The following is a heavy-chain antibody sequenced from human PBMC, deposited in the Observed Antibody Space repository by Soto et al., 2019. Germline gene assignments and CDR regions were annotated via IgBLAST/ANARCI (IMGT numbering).Heavy chain of an antibody. J-gene: IGHJ6*02. CDR3: AKNGQPPYYYYGMDV. CDR1: GYTFSRYG. CDR2: ISGYNGDT. V-gene: IGHV1-18*01. Sequence: QGQLVQSGPEAKKPGASVKVSCKASGYTFSRYGISWVRQAPGQGLEWMGWISGYNGDTKYAQKVQGRVTMTIDTSXYTAYRELRSLTSDDTAIYYCAKNGQPPYYYYGMDVWGQGTTVTVSS. D-gene: IGHD2-8*01.